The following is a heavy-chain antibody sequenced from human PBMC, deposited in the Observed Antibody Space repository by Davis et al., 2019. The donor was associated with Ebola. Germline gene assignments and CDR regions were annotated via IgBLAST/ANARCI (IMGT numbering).Heavy chain of an antibody. CDR1: GFTFTDYY. Sequence: ASVKVSCKASGFTFTDYYMHWVRQAPGQGLEWMARVNPSGDSTIYAQKLQGRVTVTRDTATSTVYMELSSLRSDDTAVYYCARELGVIVPGVMKDAFDIWGQGTMVTVSS. J-gene: IGHJ3*02. V-gene: IGHV1-46*01. CDR3: ARELGVIVPGVMKDAFDI. D-gene: IGHD3-22*01. CDR2: VNPSGDST.